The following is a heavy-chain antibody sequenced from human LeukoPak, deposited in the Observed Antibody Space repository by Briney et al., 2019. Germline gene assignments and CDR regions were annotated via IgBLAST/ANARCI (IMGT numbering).Heavy chain of an antibody. Sequence: GRSLRLSCAASGFTVSRNYMSWVRQAPGKGLEWVSVICSGGSTYYADSVKGRFTISRDNSKNTLYLQMNSLRAEDTAVYYCARVWNSAFDIWGQGTMVTVSS. CDR3: ARVWNSAFDI. CDR2: ICSGGST. V-gene: IGHV3-66*01. CDR1: GFTVSRNY. J-gene: IGHJ3*02. D-gene: IGHD1/OR15-1a*01.